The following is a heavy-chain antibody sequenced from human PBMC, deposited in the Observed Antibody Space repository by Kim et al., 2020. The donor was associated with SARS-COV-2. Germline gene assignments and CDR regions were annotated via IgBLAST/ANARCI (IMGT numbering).Heavy chain of an antibody. CDR2: IYYSGST. CDR1: GGSISSGGYY. CDR3: ARDRWFGELFIDP. V-gene: IGHV4-31*03. D-gene: IGHD3-10*01. Sequence: SETLSLTCTVSGGSISSGGYYWSWIRPHPGKDLEWIGYIYYSGSTYNNPSLKSRVTISVDTSKNQFSLKLSSVTAADTAGYYWARDRWFGELFIDPWGQGTMVTVSS. J-gene: IGHJ5*02.